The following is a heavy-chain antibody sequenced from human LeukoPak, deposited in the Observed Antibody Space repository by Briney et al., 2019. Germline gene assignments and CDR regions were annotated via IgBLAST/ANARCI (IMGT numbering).Heavy chain of an antibody. J-gene: IGHJ6*02. D-gene: IGHD2-2*02. CDR1: GFTFSSYG. CDR2: IWYDGSNK. CDR3: ARGTPPPSVPAAILSLYYYYGMDV. V-gene: IGHV3-33*01. Sequence: GGSLRLSCAASGFTFSSYGMHWVRQAPGKGLEWVAVIWYDGSNKYYADSVKGRFTISRDNSKNTLYLQMNSLRAEDTAVYYCARGTPPPSVPAAILSLYYYYGMDVWGQGTTVTVSS.